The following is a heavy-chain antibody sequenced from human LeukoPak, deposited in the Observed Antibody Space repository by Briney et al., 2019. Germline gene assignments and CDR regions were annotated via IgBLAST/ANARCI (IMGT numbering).Heavy chain of an antibody. D-gene: IGHD5-18*01. CDR2: ISYDGSNN. Sequence: GGSLRLSCAASGFTFSSYAMHWVRQAPGKGLEWVAVISYDGSNNYYADSVKGRFTISRDNAKNSLYLQMNSLRAEDTAVYYCASLLLYSYGLYYGMDVWGQGTTVTVSS. J-gene: IGHJ6*02. V-gene: IGHV3-30-3*01. CDR3: ASLLLYSYGLYYGMDV. CDR1: GFTFSSYA.